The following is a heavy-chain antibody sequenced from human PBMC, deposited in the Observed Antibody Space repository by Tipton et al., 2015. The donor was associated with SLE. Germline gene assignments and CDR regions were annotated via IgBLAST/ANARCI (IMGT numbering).Heavy chain of an antibody. CDR3: ARASSIAARSYFDY. CDR1: GGSVSSGSYY. V-gene: IGHV4-61*01. J-gene: IGHJ4*02. Sequence: LRLSCTVSGGSVSSGSYYWSWIRQPPGKGLEWIGYIYYSGSTKYNPSLKSRVTISVDTSKNQFSLKLSSVTAADTAVYYCARASSIAARSYFDYWGQGTLVTVSS. CDR2: IYYSGST. D-gene: IGHD6-6*01.